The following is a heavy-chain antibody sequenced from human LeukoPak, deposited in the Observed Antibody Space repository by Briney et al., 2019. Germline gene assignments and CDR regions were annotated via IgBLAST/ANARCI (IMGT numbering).Heavy chain of an antibody. D-gene: IGHD3-22*01. Sequence: PSETLSLTCTVSGGSISSSSYYWGWIRQPPGKGLEWIGSIYYSGSTYYNPSLKSRFTISVDTSKNQFSLKLSSVTAADTAVYYCARLIGNYYDSSGYSYGAWGQGTLVTVSS. CDR1: GGSISSSSYY. CDR2: IYYSGST. J-gene: IGHJ4*02. CDR3: ARLIGNYYDSSGYSYGA. V-gene: IGHV4-39*01.